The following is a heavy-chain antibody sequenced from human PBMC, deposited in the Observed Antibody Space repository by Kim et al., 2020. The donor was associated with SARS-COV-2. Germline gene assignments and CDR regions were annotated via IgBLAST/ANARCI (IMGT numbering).Heavy chain of an antibody. J-gene: IGHJ6*02. Sequence: RFTITRDNAKNSLYLQMNSLRDEDTAVYYCARWVDTAMVLFNYYYGMDVWGQGTTVTVSS. V-gene: IGHV3-48*02. CDR3: ARWVDTAMVLFNYYYGMDV. D-gene: IGHD5-18*01.